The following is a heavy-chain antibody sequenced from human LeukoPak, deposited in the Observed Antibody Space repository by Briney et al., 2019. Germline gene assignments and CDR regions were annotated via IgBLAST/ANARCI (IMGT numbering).Heavy chain of an antibody. CDR2: ISGSGGST. D-gene: IGHD3-22*01. CDR1: GFTFSSYA. V-gene: IGHV3-23*01. CDR3: AKVPGYYYDSSGYYYFDY. J-gene: IGHJ4*02. Sequence: PGGSLRLSCAASGFTFSSYAMSWVRQAPGKGLEWVSAISGSGGSTYYADSVKGRFTISRDNSKNTLYLQMNSLRAEDTAVYYCAKVPGYYYDSSGYYYFDYWCQGTLVTVSS.